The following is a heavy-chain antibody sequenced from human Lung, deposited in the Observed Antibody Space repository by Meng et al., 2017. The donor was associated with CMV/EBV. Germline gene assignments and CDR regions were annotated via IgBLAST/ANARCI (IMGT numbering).Heavy chain of an antibody. CDR2: INHSGIT. J-gene: IGHJ4*02. V-gene: IGHV4-34*01. CDR1: GWSFIGYC. Sequence: SNPLSPPVQLLGWSFIGYCWSWFRQPPGKGLDWIGEINHSGITNYNPSPTSGVTISVETSKNQFSLKLSSVTAANTAVYYCARGGKDIVVVPAPIDYWGQGXLVTVSS. CDR3: ARGGKDIVVVPAPIDY. D-gene: IGHD2-2*01.